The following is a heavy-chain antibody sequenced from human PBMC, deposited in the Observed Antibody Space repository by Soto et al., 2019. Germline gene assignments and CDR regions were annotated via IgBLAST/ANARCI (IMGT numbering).Heavy chain of an antibody. CDR2: IIPIFGTA. V-gene: IGHV1-69*13. Sequence: SVKVSCKASGGTFSSSDINCVRQAPGQGLEWMGGIIPIFGTANYAQKFQGRVTITADESTSTAYMELSSLRSEDTAVYYCAKDQGSSWYEIDYWGQGTLVTVSS. CDR3: AKDQGSSWYEIDY. J-gene: IGHJ4*02. D-gene: IGHD6-13*01. CDR1: GGTFSSSD.